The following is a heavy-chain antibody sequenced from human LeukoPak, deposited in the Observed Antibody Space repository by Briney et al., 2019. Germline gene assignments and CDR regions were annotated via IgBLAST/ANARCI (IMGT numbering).Heavy chain of an antibody. V-gene: IGHV4-38-2*02. CDR1: GYSISSGYY. Sequence: SETLSLTCTVSGYSISSGYYWGWIRQPPGKGLEWIGSIYHSGSTYYNPSLKSRVTISVDRSKNQFSLKLSSVTAADTAVYYCARGHVVVGYWGQGTLVTVSS. D-gene: IGHD2-15*01. J-gene: IGHJ4*02. CDR2: IYHSGST. CDR3: ARGHVVVGY.